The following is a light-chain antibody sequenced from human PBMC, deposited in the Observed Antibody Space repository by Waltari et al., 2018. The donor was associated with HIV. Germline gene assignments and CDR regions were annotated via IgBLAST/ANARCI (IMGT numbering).Light chain of an antibody. V-gene: IGLV1-40*01. CDR3: QSYDSSLSNLI. Sequence: QSVLTQPPSVSGAPGQWVTISCTGSTSNIGAGYDVHWYQQLPGTAPKLLLYGDSDRPSGVPDRFSGSKSVTSASLAITGLQAEDEADYYCQSYDSSLSNLIFGGGTKLTVL. J-gene: IGLJ2*01. CDR2: GDS. CDR1: TSNIGAGYD.